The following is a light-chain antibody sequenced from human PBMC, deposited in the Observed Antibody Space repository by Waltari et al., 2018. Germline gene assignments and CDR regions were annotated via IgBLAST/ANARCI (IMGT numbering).Light chain of an antibody. J-gene: IGLJ7*01. CDR2: ENS. Sequence: QSVLTQPPSVSAAPGQRVTISCSGGSSNIGNNYVSWYRQFPGTAPKPLNCENSERPSGIPGRFSGSKSGTLATLDITGLQAGDEADYYCGTWDSSLSGAVFGGGTHLTVL. CDR1: SSNIGNNY. V-gene: IGLV1-51*02. CDR3: GTWDSSLSGAV.